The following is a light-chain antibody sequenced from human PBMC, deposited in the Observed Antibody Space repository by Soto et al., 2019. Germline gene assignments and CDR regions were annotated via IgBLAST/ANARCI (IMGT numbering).Light chain of an antibody. CDR2: GAS. V-gene: IGKV3-20*01. J-gene: IGKJ3*01. CDR3: HHYDNSPPFT. CDR1: QSVSSRY. Sequence: EIVLTQSPGTLSLSPGERATLSCRASQSVSSRYLAWYQQTPGRAPRLLIYGASSRATGIPDRFSGSGSGTDFTLTISRLEPEDFAVYYCHHYDNSPPFTLGPGTKVDFK.